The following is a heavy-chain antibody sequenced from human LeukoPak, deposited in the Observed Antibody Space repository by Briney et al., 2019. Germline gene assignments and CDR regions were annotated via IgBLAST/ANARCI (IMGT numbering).Heavy chain of an antibody. CDR3: ARDSGNYYP. J-gene: IGHJ5*02. V-gene: IGHV3-7*01. CDR2: IKQDGSEE. D-gene: IGHD1-26*01. CDR1: GFTFSGYY. Sequence: GGSLRLSCEASGFTFSGYYMSWVRQAPGKGLEWLANIKQDGSEEYYVDSVKGRLTISRDNAKNSLYLQMNSLRAEDTAVYYCARDSGNYYPWGQGTLVTVSS.